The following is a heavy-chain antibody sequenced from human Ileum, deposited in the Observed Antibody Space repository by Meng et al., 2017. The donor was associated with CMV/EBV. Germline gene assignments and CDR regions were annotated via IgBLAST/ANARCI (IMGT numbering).Heavy chain of an antibody. CDR3: AKDNGGYSSPETYYYYGMDV. CDR2: ISRDGST. CDR1: GFTFDDYA. J-gene: IGHJ6*02. Sequence: GESLKISCAASGFTFDDYAMHWVRQAPGKGLEWVSLISRDGSTYYGDSVKDRFIVSRDNSKNSLYLQMNRRRAEDDAMYYCAKDNGGYSSPETYYYYGMDVWGQGTMVTVSS. V-gene: IGHV3-43D*03. D-gene: IGHD3-22*01.